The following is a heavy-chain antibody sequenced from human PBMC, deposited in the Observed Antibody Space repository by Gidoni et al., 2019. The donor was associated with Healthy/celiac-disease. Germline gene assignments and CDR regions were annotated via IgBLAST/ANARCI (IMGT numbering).Heavy chain of an antibody. Sequence: EVQLLASGGGLVQPGGSLRISGAASGLTFRGCALSWVRQAPGKGLEWVSAISGSGGSTYYADSVKGRFTISRDNSKNTLYLQMNSLRAEDTAVYYCAKSPGGYCSGGSCYSYYYYYMDVWGKGTTVTVSS. J-gene: IGHJ6*03. CDR3: AKSPGGYCSGGSCYSYYYYYMDV. CDR1: GLTFRGCA. V-gene: IGHV3-23*01. CDR2: ISGSGGST. D-gene: IGHD2-15*01.